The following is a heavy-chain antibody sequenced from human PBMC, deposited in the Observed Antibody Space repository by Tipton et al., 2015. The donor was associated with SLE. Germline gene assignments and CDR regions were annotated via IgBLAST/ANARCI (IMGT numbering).Heavy chain of an antibody. CDR2: VYSSGFS. V-gene: IGHV4-59*01. CDR1: GDSINGYY. J-gene: IGHJ4*02. D-gene: IGHD2-2*01. Sequence: TLSLTCTVSGDSINGYYWTWIRQPPGKGLEWVGYVYSSGFSDYNPSLRSRVTMSVDMSTNQFSLRLTSVTAADTAVYYCAAADAGYDTSWYRFDYWGRGTLVTVSS. CDR3: AAADAGYDTSWYRFDY.